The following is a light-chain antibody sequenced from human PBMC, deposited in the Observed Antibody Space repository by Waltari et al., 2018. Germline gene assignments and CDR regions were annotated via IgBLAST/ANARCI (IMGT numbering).Light chain of an antibody. CDR2: GAS. Sequence: EIVLTQSPGTLSLSPGERATLSCRASQSVSSSHLAWYQQKPGQAPRLLISGASGRATGIPDRFSGSGSGTDCTLTISRLEPEDFAVYYCQQYGSSPTFGQGTRLEIK. V-gene: IGKV3-20*01. CDR3: QQYGSSPT. J-gene: IGKJ5*01. CDR1: QSVSSSH.